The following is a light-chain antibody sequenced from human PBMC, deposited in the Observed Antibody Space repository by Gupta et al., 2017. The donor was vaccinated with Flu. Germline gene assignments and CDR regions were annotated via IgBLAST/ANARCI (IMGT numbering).Light chain of an antibody. CDR3: CSYAGSSTSLYV. Sequence: QSALTQPASVSWSPGQSLTISCTGTSSYVGSYNLVSWYQQHPGKAPKLMIYEGSKRPSGVSNRFSGSKSGNTASLTISGLQAEDEADYYCCSYAGSSTSLYVFGTGTKVTVL. CDR1: SSYVGSYNL. V-gene: IGLV2-23*01. J-gene: IGLJ1*01. CDR2: EGS.